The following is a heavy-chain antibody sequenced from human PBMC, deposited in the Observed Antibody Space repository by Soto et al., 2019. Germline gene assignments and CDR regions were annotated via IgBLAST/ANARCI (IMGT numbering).Heavy chain of an antibody. CDR3: ARGRIVATSPLGH. J-gene: IGHJ1*01. V-gene: IGHV4-39*01. D-gene: IGHD5-12*01. CDR1: GGSISSSSYY. CDR2: IYYSGST. Sequence: SETLSLTCTVSGGSISSSSYYWGWIRQPPGKGLEWIGSIYYSGSTYYNPSLKSRVTISVDTSKNQFSLKLSSVTAADTAVYYCARGRIVATSPLGHWGQGTLVTVSS.